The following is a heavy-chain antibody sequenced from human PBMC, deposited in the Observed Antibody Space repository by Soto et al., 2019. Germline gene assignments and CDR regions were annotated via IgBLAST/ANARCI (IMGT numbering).Heavy chain of an antibody. Sequence: EVQLVESGGGLVQPGGSLRLSCAASGFTFSSYSMNWVRQAPGKGLEWVSYISSSSNTIYYADSVKGRFTISRDNAKNSLYLQMNSLRAEDTAVYYCARSYSSGPGAFCDYWGQGTLVNVSS. J-gene: IGHJ4*02. D-gene: IGHD6-19*01. V-gene: IGHV3-48*01. CDR2: ISSSSNTI. CDR1: GFTFSSYS. CDR3: ARSYSSGPGAFCDY.